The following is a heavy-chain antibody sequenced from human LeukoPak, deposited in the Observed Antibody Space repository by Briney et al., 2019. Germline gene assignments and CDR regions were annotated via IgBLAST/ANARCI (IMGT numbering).Heavy chain of an antibody. CDR3: ALGYCSSTSCSGFDY. CDR1: GYTFTSYV. V-gene: IGHV1-18*01. J-gene: IGHJ4*02. Sequence: ASVKVSCKASGYTFTSYVISWVRQAPGQGLEWMGWISAYNGNTNYAQKLQGRVTMTTDTSTSTAYMELRSLRSDDTAVYYCALGYCSSTSCSGFDYWGQGTLVTVSS. D-gene: IGHD2-2*01. CDR2: ISAYNGNT.